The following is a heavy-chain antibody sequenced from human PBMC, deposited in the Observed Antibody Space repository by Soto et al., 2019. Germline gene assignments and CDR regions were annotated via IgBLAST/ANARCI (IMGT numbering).Heavy chain of an antibody. J-gene: IGHJ3*02. D-gene: IGHD6-13*01. CDR2: IYYSGST. CDR3: ARALAAAGTVGAFDI. V-gene: IGHV4-59*01. Sequence: SETLSLTCTVSGGSISSYYWSWIRQPPGKGLEWIGYIYYSGSTNYNPSLKSRVTISVDTSKNQFSLKLSSVTAADTAVYYCARALAAAGTVGAFDIWGQGTMVTVSS. CDR1: GGSISSYY.